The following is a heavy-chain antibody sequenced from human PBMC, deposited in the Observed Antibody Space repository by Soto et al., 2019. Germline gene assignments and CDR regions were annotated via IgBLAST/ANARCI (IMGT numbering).Heavy chain of an antibody. CDR2: INHSGST. Sequence: QVQLQQWGAGLLKPSETLSLTCAVYGGSFSGYYWSWIRQPPGKGLEWIGEINHSGSTNYNPSLKSRVNISVDTSKKQFSLKLSSVTAADTAVYYCARIYDYIWGSYSHVRYFQHWGQGTLVTVSS. CDR1: GGSFSGYY. D-gene: IGHD3-16*01. V-gene: IGHV4-34*01. J-gene: IGHJ1*01. CDR3: ARIYDYIWGSYSHVRYFQH.